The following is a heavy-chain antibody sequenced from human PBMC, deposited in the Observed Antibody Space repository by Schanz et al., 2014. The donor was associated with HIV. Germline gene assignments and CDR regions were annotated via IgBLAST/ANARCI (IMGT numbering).Heavy chain of an antibody. V-gene: IGHV1-2*02. Sequence: QVQLVQSGAEVKMPGSSVTVSCKASGYTFSDHYMHWVRQAPGQGLEWMGWINPNSGATQYAQKFQDRVTMTREKSISTVYMGLTSLTPDDTAVYFCARGASVAARGWFDPWGQGTLIIVSS. CDR3: ARGASVAARGWFDP. CDR1: GYTFSDHY. D-gene: IGHD3-10*01. J-gene: IGHJ5*02. CDR2: INPNSGAT.